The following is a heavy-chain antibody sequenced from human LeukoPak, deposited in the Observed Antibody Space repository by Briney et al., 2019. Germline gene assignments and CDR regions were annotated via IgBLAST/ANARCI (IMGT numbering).Heavy chain of an antibody. J-gene: IGHJ4*02. CDR2: IWYDGSNK. Sequence: GGSLRLSCAASGFTFSSYGMYWVRQAPGKGRDWVAVIWYDGSNKYYADSVKGRFTISRDNSKNTLYLQMNSLRAEDTAAYYCAKGAAAGKYYFDYWGQGTLVTVSS. D-gene: IGHD6-13*01. V-gene: IGHV3-33*06. CDR1: GFTFSSYG. CDR3: AKGAAAGKYYFDY.